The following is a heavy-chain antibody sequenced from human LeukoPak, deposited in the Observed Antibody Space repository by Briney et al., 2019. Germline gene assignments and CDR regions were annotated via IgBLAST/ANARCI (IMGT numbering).Heavy chain of an antibody. CDR1: GGSISSGGYY. D-gene: IGHD3-22*01. CDR3: ARVASRGYYKHIDY. J-gene: IGHJ4*02. V-gene: IGHV4-31*03. CDR2: IYYSGST. Sequence: PSQTLSLTCTVSGGSISSGGYYWSWIRQHPGEGLEWIGYIYYSGSTYYNPSLKSRVTISVDTSKNQFSLKLSSVTAADTAVYYCARVASRGYYKHIDYWGQGTLVTVSS.